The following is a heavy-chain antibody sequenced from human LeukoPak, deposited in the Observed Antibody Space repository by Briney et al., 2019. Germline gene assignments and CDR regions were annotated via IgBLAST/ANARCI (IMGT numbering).Heavy chain of an antibody. CDR1: GFTFSSFG. CDR3: ARDGKVGPFSSPFDY. CDR2: IWYDGSNK. Sequence: PGGSLRLSCAASGFTFSSFGMHWVRQAPGKGLEWVAVIWYDGSNKYYADSVKGRFTISRDNSKNTLYLQMNSLRAEDTAVYYCARDGKVGPFSSPFDYWGQGTLVTVSS. D-gene: IGHD6-13*01. J-gene: IGHJ4*02. V-gene: IGHV3-33*08.